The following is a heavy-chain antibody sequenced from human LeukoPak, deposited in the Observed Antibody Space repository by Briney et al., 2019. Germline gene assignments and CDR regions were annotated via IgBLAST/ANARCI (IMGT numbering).Heavy chain of an antibody. CDR3: AKDLVSYYDSSGYDY. CDR2: ISGSGGST. Sequence: GGSLRLSCAASGFTFSSYAMSWVRQAPGKGLERVSAISGSGGSTYYADSVKGRFTISRDNSKNTLYLQMNSLRAEDTAVYYCAKDLVSYYDSSGYDYWGQGTLVTVSS. CDR1: GFTFSSYA. J-gene: IGHJ4*02. D-gene: IGHD3-22*01. V-gene: IGHV3-23*01.